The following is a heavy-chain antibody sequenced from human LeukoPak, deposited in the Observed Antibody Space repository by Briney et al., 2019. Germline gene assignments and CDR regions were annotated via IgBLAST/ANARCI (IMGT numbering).Heavy chain of an antibody. CDR3: ARDLPHDFWSGTHGAFDI. CDR1: GGTFSSYA. V-gene: IGHV1-69*13. CDR2: IIPIFGTA. J-gene: IGHJ3*02. Sequence: ASVKVSCKASGGTFSSYAISWVRQAPGQGLEWMGGIIPIFGTANYAQKFQGRVTITADESTSTAYMELSSLRSEDTAVYYCARDLPHDFWSGTHGAFDIWGQGTMVTVSS. D-gene: IGHD3-3*01.